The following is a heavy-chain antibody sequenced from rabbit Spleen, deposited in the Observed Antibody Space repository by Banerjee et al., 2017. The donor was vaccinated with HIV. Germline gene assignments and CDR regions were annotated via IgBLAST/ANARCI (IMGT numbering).Heavy chain of an antibody. CDR2: IDSRSSGVT. Sequence: QEQLEESRGGLVKPEGSLTLACKASGLDFSSNYWICWVRQAPGKGLEWIACIDSRSSGVTHYASWARGRFTVSTTSSTTVTLQMTSLTVADTATYFCARDAAGRDDFNLWGPGTLVTVS. J-gene: IGHJ4*01. CDR3: ARDAAGRDDFNL. D-gene: IGHD4-2*01. V-gene: IGHV1S45*01. CDR1: GLDFSSNYW.